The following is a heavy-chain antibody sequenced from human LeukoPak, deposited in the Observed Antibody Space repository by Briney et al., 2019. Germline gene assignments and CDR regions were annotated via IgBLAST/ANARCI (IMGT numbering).Heavy chain of an antibody. CDR2: IYYSGST. D-gene: IGHD3-3*01. CDR3: ASSAGTYDFWSGYYNGWFDS. Sequence: SETLSLTCTVSGGSISSGGYYWSWIRQHPGKGLEWIGYIYYSGSTYYNPSLKSRVTISVDTSKNQFSLKLSSVTAADTAVYYCASSAGTYDFWSGYYNGWFDSWGQGTLVTVSS. J-gene: IGHJ5*01. V-gene: IGHV4-31*03. CDR1: GGSISSGGYY.